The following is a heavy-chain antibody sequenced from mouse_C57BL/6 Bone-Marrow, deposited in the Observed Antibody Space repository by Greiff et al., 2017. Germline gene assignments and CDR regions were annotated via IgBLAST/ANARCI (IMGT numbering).Heavy chain of an antibody. J-gene: IGHJ2*01. D-gene: IGHD3-3*01. CDR1: GYTFTSYW. V-gene: IGHV1-59*01. Sequence: VQLQQPGAELVRPGTSVKLSCKASGYTFTSYWMHWVKQRPGQGLEWIGVIDPSDSYTNYNQKFKGKATLTVDPSSSTAYMQLSSLTSEDSAVYYCARSPGTSYWGQGTTLTVSS. CDR2: IDPSDSYT. CDR3: ARSPGTSY.